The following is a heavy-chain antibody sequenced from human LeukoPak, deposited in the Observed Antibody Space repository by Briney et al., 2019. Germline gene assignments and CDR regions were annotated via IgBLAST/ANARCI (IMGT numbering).Heavy chain of an antibody. J-gene: IGHJ4*02. Sequence: GGSLRLSCAASGFTFSGYPIHWVRQAPGKGLEWVAVISYDGSNKYYADSVKGRFTISRDNSKNTLYLQMNSLRAEDTAVYYCAREPGSSGYYYGSSQMGVFDYWGQGTLVTVSS. D-gene: IGHD3-22*01. CDR1: GFTFSGYP. CDR3: AREPGSSGYYYGSSQMGVFDY. CDR2: ISYDGSNK. V-gene: IGHV3-30-3*01.